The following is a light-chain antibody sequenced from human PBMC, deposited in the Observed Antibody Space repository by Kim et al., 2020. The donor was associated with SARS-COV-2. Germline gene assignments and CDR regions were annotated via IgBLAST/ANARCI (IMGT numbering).Light chain of an antibody. CDR1: QNINRY. Sequence: DIQMTQSPSSLSASVGDRVTITCRASQNINRYLNWYQQKPDTAPKLLIYAESNLQSGVPSRFSGGGSGTDFTLTISSLQPEDFAIYYCQQSYTLPYTFGQGTKLEI. CDR2: AES. V-gene: IGKV1-39*01. CDR3: QQSYTLPYT. J-gene: IGKJ2*01.